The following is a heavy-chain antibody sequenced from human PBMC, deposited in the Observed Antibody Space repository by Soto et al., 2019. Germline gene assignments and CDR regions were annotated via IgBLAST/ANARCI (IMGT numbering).Heavy chain of an antibody. CDR3: GSSSAYYYVVDY. CDR2: IYYSGST. CDR1: GGSISRGDYY. Sequence: QVQLQESGPGLVKPSQTLSLTCTVSGGSISRGDYYWSWIRQPPGKGLEWIGYIYYSGSTYYNPSLKSRVTISVDTSKNQFSLKLSSVTAADTAVYYCGSSSAYYYVVDYWGQGTLVTVSS. J-gene: IGHJ4*02. V-gene: IGHV4-30-4*01. D-gene: IGHD3-22*01.